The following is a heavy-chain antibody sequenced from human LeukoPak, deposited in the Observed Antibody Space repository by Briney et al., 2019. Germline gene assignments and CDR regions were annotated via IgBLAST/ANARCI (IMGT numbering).Heavy chain of an antibody. CDR2: IYYSGST. CDR3: ARGGSSFPKGYYFDY. V-gene: IGHV4-39*07. J-gene: IGHJ4*02. Sequence: SETLSLTCTVSGGSISSSSYHWGWIRQPPGKGLEWIGSIYYSGSTYYNPSLKSRVTISVDTSKNQFSLKLSSVTAADTAVYYCARGGSSFPKGYYFDYWGQGTLVTVSS. D-gene: IGHD3-10*01. CDR1: GGSISSSSYH.